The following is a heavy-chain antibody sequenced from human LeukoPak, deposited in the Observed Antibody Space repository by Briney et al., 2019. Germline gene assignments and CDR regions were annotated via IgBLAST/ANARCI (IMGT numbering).Heavy chain of an antibody. V-gene: IGHV3-53*01. J-gene: IGHJ5*02. D-gene: IGHD1-26*01. CDR1: GFIVSNSY. CDR2: IYTGGGT. CDR3: AKDSAWELLGH. Sequence: GGSLRLSCAASGFIVSNSYMSWVRQAPGKGLECVSVIYTGGGTFYTDSVKGRFTISRDNPKNMIYLQMNSLRAEDTAVYYCAKDSAWELLGHWGQGTLVTVSS.